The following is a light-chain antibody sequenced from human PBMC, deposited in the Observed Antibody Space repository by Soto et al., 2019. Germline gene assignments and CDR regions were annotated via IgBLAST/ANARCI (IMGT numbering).Light chain of an antibody. Sequence: EIVMTQSPATLSVSPGERATLSCRASQSVSSNLAWYQQKPGQAPRLFIYGASTRATGIPARFSGSGSGTDFPLTISSLQSEDFALYSCQQYTDSPPLTFGGGPKVDIK. CDR3: QQYTDSPPLT. V-gene: IGKV3-15*01. J-gene: IGKJ4*01. CDR2: GAS. CDR1: QSVSSN.